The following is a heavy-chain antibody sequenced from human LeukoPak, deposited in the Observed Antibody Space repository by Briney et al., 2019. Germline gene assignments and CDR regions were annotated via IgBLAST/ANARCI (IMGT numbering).Heavy chain of an antibody. V-gene: IGHV4-39*07. D-gene: IGHD1-26*01. Sequence: SETLSLTCTVSGGSISSSSYYWGWIRQPPGKGLEWIGSIDYSGSTYYNPSLNGRVTMSLDESSNQLSLKLTSVTAADTAIYYCSRESGAFCPFGYWGQGTLVIVPS. J-gene: IGHJ4*02. CDR3: SRESGAFCPFGY. CDR1: GGSISSSSYY. CDR2: IDYSGST.